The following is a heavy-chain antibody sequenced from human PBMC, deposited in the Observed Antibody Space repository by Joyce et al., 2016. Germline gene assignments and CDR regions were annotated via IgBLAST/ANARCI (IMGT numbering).Heavy chain of an antibody. Sequence: QVQLQESVPGLVKPLQTLSLPCTVFCESITSVGYYWTWIRQHPGKGLEWIGFISYTGKTFYNPTHKSRLTISADTSKNQFSLKLTSVTAADAAMYYCTRGDYWGQGALVTVSS. CDR3: TRGDY. CDR1: CESITSVGYY. CDR2: ISYTGKT. V-gene: IGHV4-31*03. J-gene: IGHJ4*02.